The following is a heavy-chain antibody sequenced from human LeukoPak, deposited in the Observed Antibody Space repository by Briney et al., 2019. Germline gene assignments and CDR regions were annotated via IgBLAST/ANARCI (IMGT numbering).Heavy chain of an antibody. Sequence: AAGKVSCKVSGYTLTELSIDWVRQGPGKGLELVGGFDPEDGGTIYSQKFQGRVTMTEDTSTDTAYMELSSLRSEDTAVYYCATAQYCSSTSCGYFQHWGQGTLVTVSS. CDR2: FDPEDGGT. D-gene: IGHD2-2*01. CDR3: ATAQYCSSTSCGYFQH. V-gene: IGHV1-24*01. J-gene: IGHJ1*01. CDR1: GYTLTELS.